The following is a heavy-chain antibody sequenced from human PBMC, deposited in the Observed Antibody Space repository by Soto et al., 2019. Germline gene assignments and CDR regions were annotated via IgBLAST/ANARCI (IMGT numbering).Heavy chain of an antibody. CDR2: ISHDGSNK. CDR1: GFTFISYG. Sequence: GRSLRLPCAASGFTFISYGMHRVRQAPGKGLEWVAVISHDGSNKYYGDSVKGRFTISRDNSKNTLYLQMNSLRAEDTAVYYCLPTPSQRSEYFRNWGQGTLVTVYS. J-gene: IGHJ1*01. D-gene: IGHD6-25*01. V-gene: IGHV3-30*03. CDR3: LPTPSQRSEYFRN.